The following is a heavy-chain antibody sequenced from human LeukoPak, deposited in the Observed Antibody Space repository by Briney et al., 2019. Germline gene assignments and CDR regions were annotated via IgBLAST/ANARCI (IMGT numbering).Heavy chain of an antibody. CDR1: GFTFSSYA. Sequence: PGGSLRLSCAASGFTFSSYAMHWVRQAPGKGLEWVAVICYDGSNKYYADSVKGRFTISRDNSKNTLYLQMSSLRPEDTAVYYCAKEGRWLQLGGAFDIWGQGTMVTVSS. CDR2: ICYDGSNK. CDR3: AKEGRWLQLGGAFDI. J-gene: IGHJ3*02. V-gene: IGHV3-30-3*01. D-gene: IGHD5-24*01.